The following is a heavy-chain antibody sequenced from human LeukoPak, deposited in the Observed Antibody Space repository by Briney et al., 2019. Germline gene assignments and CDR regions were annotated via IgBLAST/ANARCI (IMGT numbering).Heavy chain of an antibody. CDR2: ISWNSGSL. CDR1: GFTFDDYA. V-gene: IGHV3-9*01. D-gene: IGHD1-7*01. Sequence: GGSLRLSCAASGFTFDDYAMHWVRQAPGKGLEWVSGISWNSGSLGYADSVKGRFTISRDNAKNSLYLQMNSLRTEDTALYYCVKSQLQYYYYYGMDVWGQGTTVTVSS. CDR3: VKSQLQYYYYYGMDV. J-gene: IGHJ6*02.